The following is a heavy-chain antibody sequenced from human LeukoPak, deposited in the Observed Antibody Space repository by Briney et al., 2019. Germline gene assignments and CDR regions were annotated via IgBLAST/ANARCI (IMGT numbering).Heavy chain of an antibody. CDR3: ARDTLTYYYDSSGYEVYYYYGMDV. Sequence: SETLSLTCTVSGGSISSYYWSWIRQPPGKGLEWIGYIYYSGSTNYNPSLKSRVTISVDTSKNQFSLKLSSVTAADTAVYYCARDTLTYYYDSSGYEVYYYYGMDVRGQGTTVTVSS. V-gene: IGHV4-59*01. CDR2: IYYSGST. J-gene: IGHJ6*02. D-gene: IGHD3-22*01. CDR1: GGSISSYY.